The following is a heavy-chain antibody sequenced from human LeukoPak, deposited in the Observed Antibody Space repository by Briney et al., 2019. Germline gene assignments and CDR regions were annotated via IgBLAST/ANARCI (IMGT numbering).Heavy chain of an antibody. J-gene: IGHJ5*02. CDR1: GGSISSSSYY. Sequence: PSETLSLTCTVSGGSISSSSYYWGWIRQPPGKGLEWIGSIYYSGSTYYNPSLKSRVTISVDTSKNQFSLKLSSVTAADTAVYYCARDYYGSGSYSAPFDPWGQGTLVTVSS. CDR3: ARDYYGSGSYSAPFDP. CDR2: IYYSGST. V-gene: IGHV4-39*07. D-gene: IGHD3-10*01.